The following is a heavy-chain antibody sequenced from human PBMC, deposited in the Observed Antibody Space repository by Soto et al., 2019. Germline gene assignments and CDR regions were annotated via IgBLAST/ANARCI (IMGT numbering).Heavy chain of an antibody. CDR1: GFTFSSYG. CDR3: ARSPRLTGFLWFGELPDPNVMNV. CDR2: IWCDGSNK. Sequence: GGSLRLSCAASGFTFSSYGMHWVRQAPGKGLEWVAGIWCDGSNKYYADSVKGRFTISRDKSKNTLYLQMNSLRAEDTAVYYFARSPRLTGFLWFGELPDPNVMNVWGHGTTVTVS. V-gene: IGHV3-33*01. D-gene: IGHD3-10*01. J-gene: IGHJ6*02.